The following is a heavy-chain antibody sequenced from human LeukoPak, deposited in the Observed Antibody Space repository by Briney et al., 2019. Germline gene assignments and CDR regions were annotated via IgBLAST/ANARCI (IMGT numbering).Heavy chain of an antibody. J-gene: IGHJ6*02. D-gene: IGHD3-16*01. CDR2: TYSDGTT. Sequence: QPGGSLRLTCGASGFTVSNNHMSWVRQAPGKGLEWVSITYSDGTTYYADSVKGRFTISRDNSRNTLYVQMNSLRAEDTAVYFCARDRVEVTTSMLGGVKRTVTDYYGMDVWGQETTVTVSS. CDR3: ARDRVEVTTSMLGGVKRTVTDYYGMDV. V-gene: IGHV3-53*01. CDR1: GFTVSNNH.